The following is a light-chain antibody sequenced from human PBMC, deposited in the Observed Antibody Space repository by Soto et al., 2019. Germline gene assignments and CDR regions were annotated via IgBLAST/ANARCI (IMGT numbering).Light chain of an antibody. J-gene: IGKJ2*02. Sequence: EIVLTQSPATLSLSPGERATLSCRASQSVSSYLAWYQQKPGQAPRLLIYDASNRATGIPARFSGSGSGTDFTLTISSLEPEDFAVYYCQQRSNWRRTFGLGTKLEIK. V-gene: IGKV3-11*01. CDR2: DAS. CDR3: QQRSNWRRT. CDR1: QSVSSY.